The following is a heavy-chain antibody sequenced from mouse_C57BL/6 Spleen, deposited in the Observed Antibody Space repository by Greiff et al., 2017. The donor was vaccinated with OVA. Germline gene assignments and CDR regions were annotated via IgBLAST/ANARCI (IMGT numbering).Heavy chain of an antibody. V-gene: IGHV1-54*01. J-gene: IGHJ2*01. Sequence: QVQLQQSGAELVRPGTSVKVSCKASGYAFTNYLIEWVKQRPGQGLEWIGVINPGSGGTNYNEKFKGKATLTADKSSSNAYMQLSSLTSEDSAVYFCARRYDYDDGYFDYWGQGTTLTVSS. CDR2: INPGSGGT. CDR1: GYAFTNYL. CDR3: ARRYDYDDGYFDY. D-gene: IGHD2-4*01.